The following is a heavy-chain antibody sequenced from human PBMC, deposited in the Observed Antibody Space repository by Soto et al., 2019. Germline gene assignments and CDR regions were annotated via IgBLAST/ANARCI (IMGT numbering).Heavy chain of an antibody. Sequence: QVQLVQSGAEVKKPGSSVKVSCKASGGTFSSYAISWVRQAPGQGLEWMGGIIPIFGTANYAQKFQGRVTITEDKSTSTDYMELSSLRSEDTAVYYCARDKNVRGYCSGGSCYGENWFDPWGQGTLVTVSS. CDR1: GGTFSSYA. J-gene: IGHJ5*02. CDR2: IIPIFGTA. CDR3: ARDKNVRGYCSGGSCYGENWFDP. V-gene: IGHV1-69*06. D-gene: IGHD2-15*01.